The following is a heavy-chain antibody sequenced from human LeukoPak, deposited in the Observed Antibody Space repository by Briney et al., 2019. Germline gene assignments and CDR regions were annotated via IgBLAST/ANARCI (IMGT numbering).Heavy chain of an antibody. D-gene: IGHD2-2*01. V-gene: IGHV1-69*05. CDR2: IIPIFGTA. Sequence: SVKVSCEASGGTFSSYAISWVRQAPGQGLEWMGRIIPIFGTANYAQKFQGRVTITTDESTSTAYMELSSLRSEDTAVYYCARSYCSSTSCYLFDYWGQGTLVTVSS. J-gene: IGHJ4*02. CDR1: GGTFSSYA. CDR3: ARSYCSSTSCYLFDY.